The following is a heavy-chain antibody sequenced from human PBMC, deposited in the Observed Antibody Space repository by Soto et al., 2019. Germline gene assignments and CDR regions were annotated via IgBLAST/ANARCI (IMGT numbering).Heavy chain of an antibody. CDR1: GGTFSSYA. CDR3: ARGTGGNYSLLYYYYGMDV. Sequence: QVQLVQSGAEVKKPGSSVQVSCKASGGTFSSYAISWVRLAPGQGLEWMGGIIPIFGTANYAQKFQGRVTITADESTSKAYMELSSLRSEDTAVYYCARGTGGNYSLLYYYYGMDVWGQGTTVTVSS. CDR2: IIPIFGTA. J-gene: IGHJ6*02. V-gene: IGHV1-69*01. D-gene: IGHD2-8*02.